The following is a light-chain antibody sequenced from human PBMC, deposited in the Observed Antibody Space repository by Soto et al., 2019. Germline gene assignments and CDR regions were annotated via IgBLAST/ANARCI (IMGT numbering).Light chain of an antibody. J-gene: IGKJ1*01. CDR3: QQYDRSPMT. CDR2: DAS. CDR1: QNVGTF. V-gene: IGKV3-20*01. Sequence: EVVLTQSPATLSLSPGERSTLSCRASQNVGTFLAWYQLKPGQAPRLVIYDASNRAAGIPDRFSGSGSGTDFTLTISRLEPEDFAMYYCQQYDRSPMTFGQGTKV.